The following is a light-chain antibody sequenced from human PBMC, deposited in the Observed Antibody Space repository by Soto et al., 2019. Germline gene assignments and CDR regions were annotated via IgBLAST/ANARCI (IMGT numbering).Light chain of an antibody. CDR1: NNNVGGYKL. J-gene: IGLJ2*01. V-gene: IGLV2-23*03. CDR3: WSYAGNTIFV. CDR2: EGS. Sequence: QSALTQPACVSGSPGQSITISCTGTNNNVGGYKLVSWYQQHPGKVPKVVIYEGSKRPSRVSNRFSGSKSGNTASLTISGLQAEDEAYYYCWSYAGNTIFVFGGGTKVTVL.